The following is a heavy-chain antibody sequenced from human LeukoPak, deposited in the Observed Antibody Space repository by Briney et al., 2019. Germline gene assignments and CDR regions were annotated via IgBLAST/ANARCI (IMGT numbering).Heavy chain of an antibody. Sequence: ASVRVSCKASGYIFTTYAMHWVRQAPEQSLEWMGWINAGNDNTKYLQKFQGRVTITRDTSANIAYMELSSLRSEDTAVYYCATTVSAGTYRYFQHWGQGTLVTVSS. CDR3: ATTVSAGTYRYFQH. V-gene: IGHV1-3*01. J-gene: IGHJ1*01. CDR1: GYIFTTYA. D-gene: IGHD6-13*01. CDR2: INAGNDNT.